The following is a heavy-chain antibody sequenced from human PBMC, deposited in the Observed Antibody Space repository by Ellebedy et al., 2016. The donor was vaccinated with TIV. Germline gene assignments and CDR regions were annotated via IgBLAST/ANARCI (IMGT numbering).Heavy chain of an antibody. Sequence: GESLKISCAASGFTFSDYHMSWIRQAPGRGLEWMSYINPGSSYTKYADSVWGRFTISRDNSKRSLYLQMNNLRVEDTGVYYCPREGNHKPFDYWGQGTLVTVSS. D-gene: IGHD3-10*01. CDR2: INPGSSYT. CDR1: GFTFSDYH. CDR3: PREGNHKPFDY. V-gene: IGHV3-11*05. J-gene: IGHJ4*02.